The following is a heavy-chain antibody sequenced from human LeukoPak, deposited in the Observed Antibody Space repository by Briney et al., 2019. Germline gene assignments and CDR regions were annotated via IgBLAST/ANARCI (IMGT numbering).Heavy chain of an antibody. D-gene: IGHD3-22*01. J-gene: IGHJ4*02. Sequence: GGSLRLSCAASGFTFSDYSMDWVRQAPGKGLEWISYISTGGNTMYYADSVKGRFTISRDNSKNTLYLQMNSLRAEDTAVYYCAKDTYYDSSGYYDDYWGQGTLVTVSS. V-gene: IGHV3-48*01. CDR1: GFTFSDYS. CDR2: ISTGGNTM. CDR3: AKDTYYDSSGYYDDY.